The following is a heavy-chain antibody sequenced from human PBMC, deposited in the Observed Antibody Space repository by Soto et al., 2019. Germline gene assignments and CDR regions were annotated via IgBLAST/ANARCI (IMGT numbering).Heavy chain of an antibody. D-gene: IGHD3-22*01. CDR2: VSDTGLST. CDR3: AKPFYDSSGFDS. V-gene: IGHV3-23*01. Sequence: GGSLRLSCAASGFTFRSYALSWVRQAPGKGLEWVSTVSDTGLSTYYAGSVTGRFTISRDNSRNTLYLQMNGLRAEDTAVYYCAKPFYDSSGFDSWGLGTLVTVSS. CDR1: GFTFRSYA. J-gene: IGHJ5*01.